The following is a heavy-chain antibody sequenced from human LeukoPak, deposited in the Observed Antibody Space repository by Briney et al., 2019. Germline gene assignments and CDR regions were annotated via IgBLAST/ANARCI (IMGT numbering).Heavy chain of an antibody. Sequence: SVKVSCKASGGTFSSYAISWVRQAPGQGLEWMGRIIPIFGTANYAQKFQGRVTITADKSTGTAYMELSSLSSEDTAVYYCARSGGDYYDSSGYYLDPWGQGTLVTVSS. D-gene: IGHD3-22*01. CDR1: GGTFSSYA. CDR2: IIPIFGTA. V-gene: IGHV1-69*06. CDR3: ARSGGDYYDSSGYYLDP. J-gene: IGHJ5*02.